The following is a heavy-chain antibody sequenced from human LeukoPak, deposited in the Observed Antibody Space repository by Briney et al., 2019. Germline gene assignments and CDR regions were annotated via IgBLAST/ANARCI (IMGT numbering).Heavy chain of an antibody. D-gene: IGHD2-2*01. CDR1: GFTFSSYG. V-gene: IGHV3-30*18. J-gene: IGHJ6*04. Sequence: GGSLRLSCAASGFTFSSYGMHWVRQAPGKGLEWVAVISYDGSNKYYADSVEGRFTISRDNSKNTLYLQMNSLRAEDTAVYYCAKTSRDCSSTSCPRAYYYYYGMDVSGKGTTVTVSS. CDR2: ISYDGSNK. CDR3: AKTSRDCSSTSCPRAYYYYYGMDV.